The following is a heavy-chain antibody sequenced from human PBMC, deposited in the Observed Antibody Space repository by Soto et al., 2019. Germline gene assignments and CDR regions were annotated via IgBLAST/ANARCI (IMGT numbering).Heavy chain of an antibody. D-gene: IGHD4-4*01. Sequence: SETLSLTCGVSDGFMNQYAWWFSWVRQPPGKGLEWIGEIHHTGSSNYNPPFKSRVIMSVDTSKTQLSLNLNSVTAADTAIYYCAAGTDYRWVFWGQGTTVTVSS. CDR3: AAGTDYRWVF. J-gene: IGHJ6*02. V-gene: IGHV4-4*02. CDR1: DGFMNQYAW. CDR2: IHHTGSS.